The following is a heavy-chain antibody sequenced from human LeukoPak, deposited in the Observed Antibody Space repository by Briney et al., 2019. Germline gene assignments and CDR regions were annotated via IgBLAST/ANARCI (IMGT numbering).Heavy chain of an antibody. V-gene: IGHV3-23*01. Sequence: PGGSLRLSCSASGFIFNNYGLMWVRQAPGKGLEWVSAISNDGGGTTYADFVKGRFTISRDNSKNTLSLQMNSLRPEDTVLYYCAKGNSGYFADLWGQGTVVTVSS. J-gene: IGHJ5*02. CDR3: AKGNSGYFADL. CDR1: GFIFNNYG. D-gene: IGHD3-22*01. CDR2: ISNDGGGT.